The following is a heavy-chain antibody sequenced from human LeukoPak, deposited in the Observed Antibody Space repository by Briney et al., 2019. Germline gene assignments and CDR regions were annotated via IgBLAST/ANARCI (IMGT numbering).Heavy chain of an antibody. J-gene: IGHJ6*03. V-gene: IGHV3-48*03. Sequence: PGGSLRLSCEDSGFTFSSYEMNWVRQAPGKGLEWVSYISSSGSTIYYADSVKGRFTISRDNAKNSLYLQMNSLRAEDTAVYYCARQLLVGLLWFGDSDYMDVWGKGTTVTISS. CDR1: GFTFSSYE. CDR2: ISSSGSTI. D-gene: IGHD3-10*01. CDR3: ARQLLVGLLWFGDSDYMDV.